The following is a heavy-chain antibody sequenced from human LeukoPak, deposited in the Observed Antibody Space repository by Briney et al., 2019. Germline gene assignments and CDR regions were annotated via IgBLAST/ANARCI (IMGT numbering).Heavy chain of an antibody. CDR2: IYPGDSDT. CDR1: GYSFTSYW. Sequence: GESLKISCKGSGYSFTSYWIGWVRQMPGKGLEWVGIIYPGDSDTRYSPSFQGQVTISADKSISTAYLRWSSLKASDTAMYYCARGHIGYCSSTSCSKGGWDYWGQGTLVTVSS. V-gene: IGHV5-51*01. D-gene: IGHD2-2*01. J-gene: IGHJ4*02. CDR3: ARGHIGYCSSTSCSKGGWDY.